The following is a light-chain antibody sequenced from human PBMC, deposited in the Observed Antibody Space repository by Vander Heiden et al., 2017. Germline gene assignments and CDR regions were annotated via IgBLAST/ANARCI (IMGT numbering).Light chain of an antibody. CDR3: QQYYTTPHT. Sequence: DIVMTQSPDSLAVSLGERATIDCQSIQSDLHSSNNKNYLAWYQQKPGKPPKLLIYWASTRESGVPDRFSGSGSGTDFTLAISSLQAEDVAVYYCQQYYTTPHTFGQGTKLEIK. V-gene: IGKV4-1*01. J-gene: IGKJ2*01. CDR1: QSDLHSSNNKNY. CDR2: WAS.